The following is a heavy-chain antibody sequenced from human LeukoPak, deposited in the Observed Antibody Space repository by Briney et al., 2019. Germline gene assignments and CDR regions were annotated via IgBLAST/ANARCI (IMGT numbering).Heavy chain of an antibody. CDR1: GFNFGSYA. V-gene: IGHV3-21*01. D-gene: IGHD3-16*01. CDR2: ISSGSSFI. J-gene: IGHJ5*02. Sequence: PGGSLRLSCAASGFNFGSYATNWVRQAPGKGLEWVSSISSGSSFIYYADSVKGRFTISRDNAKNSLYLQMNSLRAEDTAICYCARDQGGERWFDPWGQGTLVTVSS. CDR3: ARDQGGERWFDP.